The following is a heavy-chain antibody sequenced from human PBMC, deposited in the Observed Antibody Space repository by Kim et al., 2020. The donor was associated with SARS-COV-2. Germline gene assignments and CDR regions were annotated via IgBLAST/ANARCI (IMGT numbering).Heavy chain of an antibody. CDR1: GFTFSSYG. Sequence: GGSLRLSCAASGFTFSSYGMHWVRQAPGKGLEWVAVISYDGSNKYYADSVKGRFTISRDNSKNTLYLQMNSLRAEDTAVYYCAKDHGILRSGYDSNRAYYYGMDVWGQGTTVTVSS. V-gene: IGHV3-30*18. CDR2: ISYDGSNK. J-gene: IGHJ6*02. CDR3: AKDHGILRSGYDSNRAYYYGMDV. D-gene: IGHD5-12*01.